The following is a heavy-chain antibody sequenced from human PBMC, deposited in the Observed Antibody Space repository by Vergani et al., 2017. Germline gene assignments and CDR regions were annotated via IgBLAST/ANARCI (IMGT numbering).Heavy chain of an antibody. CDR2: IKSDGSIT. CDR1: GFSFNSYW. CDR3: ARARCIETCYMSNWLDS. J-gene: IGHJ5*01. V-gene: IGHV3-74*03. D-gene: IGHD3-9*01. Sequence: VESGGGWVQPGGSLRLSCSASGFSFNSYWMHWVRQVPGKGLLWVSRIKSDGSITAYADSVKGRFTISRDNAQNTLYLQMNSLRVEDTGVYYCARARCIETCYMSNWLDSWGQGTLDTVSS.